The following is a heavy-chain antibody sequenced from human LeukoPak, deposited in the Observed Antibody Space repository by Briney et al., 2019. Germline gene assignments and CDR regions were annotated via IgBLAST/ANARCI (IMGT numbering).Heavy chain of an antibody. CDR3: ARGGYCGGTSCYLDF. D-gene: IGHD2-2*01. Sequence: GASVKVSCKASGYTSISYDINWVRQATGQGLGWMGWMNPNSGNTGYAQKFQGRVTMTRDTSMYTLYMEVTSLRSEDTAVYYCARGGYCGGTSCYLDFWGQGTVVTVSS. CDR2: MNPNSGNT. CDR1: GYTSISYD. V-gene: IGHV1-8*01. J-gene: IGHJ4*02.